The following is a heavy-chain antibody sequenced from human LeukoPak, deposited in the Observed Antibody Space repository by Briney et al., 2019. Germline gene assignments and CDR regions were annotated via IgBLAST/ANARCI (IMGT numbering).Heavy chain of an antibody. CDR1: GFTVSNHH. V-gene: IGHV3-53*01. CDR3: TRLGDYSSSWYGY. D-gene: IGHD6-13*01. J-gene: IGHJ4*02. CDR2: IFSGGNT. Sequence: GGSLRLSCGASGFTVSNHHMSWVRQTPGKGLEWVSVIFSGGNTYYTDSVKGRFTISRDNSKNTLYLQVNRLRAEDTAVYYCTRLGDYSSSWYGYWGQGTLVTVSS.